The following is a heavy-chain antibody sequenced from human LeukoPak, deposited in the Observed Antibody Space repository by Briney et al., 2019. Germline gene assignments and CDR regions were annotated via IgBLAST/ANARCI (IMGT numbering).Heavy chain of an antibody. CDR3: ARGWGDCTTVSCYTGGDVFDM. V-gene: IGHV3-7*01. CDR1: GFTFSSYW. CDR2: IKQDGSEK. D-gene: IGHD2-2*02. Sequence: GGSLRLSCVASGFTFSSYWMSWVRQAPGKGLEWVANIKQDGSEKYYVDSVKGRFTISRDNAKNSLFLQMNSLRAEDTAVYYCARGWGDCTTVSCYTGGDVFDMWAQGTMVTVSS. J-gene: IGHJ3*02.